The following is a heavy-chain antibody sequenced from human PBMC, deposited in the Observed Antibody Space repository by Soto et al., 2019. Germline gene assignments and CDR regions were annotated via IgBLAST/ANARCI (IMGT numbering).Heavy chain of an antibody. J-gene: IGHJ4*02. Sequence: EVQLLESRGGLVQPGGSLRLSCAASGFTFSSYAMSWVRQAPGKGLEWVSAISGSGGSTYYADSVKGRFTISSDNSKNTLYLHMNRLRADDTAVYYCAKWGEIAASGDGLEFDYWGQGNLVTVSS. CDR1: GFTFSSYA. CDR3: AKWGEIAASGDGLEFDY. CDR2: ISGSGGST. V-gene: IGHV3-23*01. D-gene: IGHD6-13*01.